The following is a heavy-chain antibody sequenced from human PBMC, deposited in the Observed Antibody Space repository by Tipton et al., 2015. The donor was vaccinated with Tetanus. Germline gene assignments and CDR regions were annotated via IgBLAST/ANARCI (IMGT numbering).Heavy chain of an antibody. J-gene: IGHJ4*02. V-gene: IGHV4-34*01. CDR1: GGSFSGYY. Sequence: TLSLTCAVYGGSFSGYYWSWIRQPPGKGLEWIGEINHSGSTNYNPSLKSRVTISVDTSKNQFSLKLSSVTAADTAVYYCARAPGESGGIAVADPYYFDYWGQGTLVTVSS. CDR2: INHSGST. D-gene: IGHD6-19*01. CDR3: ARAPGESGGIAVADPYYFDY.